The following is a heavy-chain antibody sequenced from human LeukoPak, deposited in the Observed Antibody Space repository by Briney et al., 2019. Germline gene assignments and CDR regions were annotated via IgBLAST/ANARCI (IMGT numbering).Heavy chain of an antibody. D-gene: IGHD5-18*01. J-gene: IGHJ4*02. CDR1: GGSINTYY. Sequence: SETLSLTCTVSGGSINTYYWSWIRQPPGKGLEWIGYIYYTGSTNCNSSLKSRVTMSVDTSSDQFSLKLGSVSAADTAVYYCARRSRYTYGGLDYWGQGILVTVSS. CDR3: ARRSRYTYGGLDY. CDR2: IYYTGST. V-gene: IGHV4-59*08.